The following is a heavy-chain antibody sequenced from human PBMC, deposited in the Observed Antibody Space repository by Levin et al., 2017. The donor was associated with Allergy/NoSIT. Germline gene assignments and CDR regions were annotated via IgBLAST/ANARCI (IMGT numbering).Heavy chain of an antibody. CDR1: GFTFSDYY. Sequence: GGSLRLSCAASGFTFSDYYMSWIRQAPGKGLEWVSYISGETTYTDYADSVKVRFTISRDNAKTSLSLQMHSLRAEDTAVYYCARHDFGDFSYFDYWGQGILVTVSS. D-gene: IGHD4-17*01. CDR2: ISGETTYT. J-gene: IGHJ4*02. V-gene: IGHV3-11*03. CDR3: ARHDFGDFSYFDY.